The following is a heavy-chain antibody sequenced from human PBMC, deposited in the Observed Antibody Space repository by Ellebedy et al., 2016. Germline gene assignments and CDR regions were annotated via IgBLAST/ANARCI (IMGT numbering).Heavy chain of an antibody. CDR1: GFTFSGYY. Sequence: GGSLRLSCAASGFTFSGYYMSWFRQAPGKGPEWVSYISYSGDLMYYADSVKGRFTTSRDNAGNSLYLQMNSLRAEDTAVYYCARLCVIAAAGASDYWGQGTLVIVSS. D-gene: IGHD6-13*01. V-gene: IGHV3-11*01. CDR2: ISYSGDLM. J-gene: IGHJ4*02. CDR3: ARLCVIAAAGASDY.